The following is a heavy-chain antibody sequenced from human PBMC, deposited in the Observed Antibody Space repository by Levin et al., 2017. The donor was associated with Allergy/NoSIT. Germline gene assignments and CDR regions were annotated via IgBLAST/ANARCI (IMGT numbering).Heavy chain of an antibody. CDR1: GYTFTSYG. J-gene: IGHJ5*02. CDR2: ISAYNGNT. V-gene: IGHV1-18*01. D-gene: IGHD1-7*01. CDR3: ARVTIAHKTTSFPENQPRSWFDP. Sequence: PEASVKVSCKASGYTFTSYGISWVRQAPGQGLEWMGWISAYNGNTNYAQKLQGRVTMTTDTSTSTAYMELRSLRSDDTAVYYCARVTIAHKTTSFPENQPRSWFDPWGQGTLVTVSS.